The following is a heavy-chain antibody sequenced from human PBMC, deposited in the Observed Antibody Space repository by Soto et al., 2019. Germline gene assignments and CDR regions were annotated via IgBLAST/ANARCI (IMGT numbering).Heavy chain of an antibody. CDR2: IIPILGIA. CDR3: AKLSDYYYYMDV. CDR1: GGTFSSYT. V-gene: IGHV1-69*02. D-gene: IGHD2-15*01. Sequence: SVKVSCKASGGTFSSYTISWVRQAPGQGLEWMGRIIPILGIANYAQKFQGRFTITAYKSTSTAYMELSSLRSEDTAVYYCAKLSDYYYYMDVWGKGTTVTVSS. J-gene: IGHJ6*03.